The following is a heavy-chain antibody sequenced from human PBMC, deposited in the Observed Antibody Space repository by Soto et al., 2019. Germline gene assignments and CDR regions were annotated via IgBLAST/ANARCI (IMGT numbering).Heavy chain of an antibody. CDR3: AREMTYHGSGSYDY. Sequence: SVKVSCKASGGTFSSYAISWVRQAPGQGLEWMGGIIPIFGTANYAQKFQGRVTITADESTSTAYMELSSLRSEDTAVYYCAREMTYHGSGSYDYWGQGTLVTVSS. CDR2: IIPIFGTA. CDR1: GGTFSSYA. V-gene: IGHV1-69*13. J-gene: IGHJ4*02. D-gene: IGHD3-10*01.